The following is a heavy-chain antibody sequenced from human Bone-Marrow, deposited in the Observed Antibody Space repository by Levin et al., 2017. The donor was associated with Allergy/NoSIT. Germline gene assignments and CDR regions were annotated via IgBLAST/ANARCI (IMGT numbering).Heavy chain of an antibody. CDR2: IIPIFGTA. D-gene: IGHD2-2*02. J-gene: IGHJ6*02. CDR1: GGTFSSYA. Sequence: RSGGSLRLSCKASGGTFSSYAISWVRQAPGQGLEWMGGIIPIFGTANYAQKFQGRVTITADESTSTAYMELSSLRSEDTAVYYWARVYCSSTSCYMDYGMDVWGQGTTVTVSS. V-gene: IGHV1-69*01. CDR3: ARVYCSSTSCYMDYGMDV.